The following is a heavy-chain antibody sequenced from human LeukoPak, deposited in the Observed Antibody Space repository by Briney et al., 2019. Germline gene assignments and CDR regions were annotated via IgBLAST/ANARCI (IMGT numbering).Heavy chain of an antibody. CDR2: IIPIFGTA. CDR1: GGTFSSYA. CDR3: AESITIFGVVLDSWFDP. Sequence: ASVKVSCKASGGTFSSYAISWVRQAPGQGLEWMGGIIPIFGTANYAQKFQGRVTITADEFTSTAYMELSSLRSEDTAVYYCAESITIFGVVLDSWFDPWGQGTLVTVSS. D-gene: IGHD3-3*01. V-gene: IGHV1-69*13. J-gene: IGHJ5*02.